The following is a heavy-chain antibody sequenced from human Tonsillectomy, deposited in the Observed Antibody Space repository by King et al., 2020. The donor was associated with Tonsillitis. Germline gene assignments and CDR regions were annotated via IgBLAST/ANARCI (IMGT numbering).Heavy chain of an antibody. CDR3: ARDYDSSGYSPT. Sequence: VQLQESGPGLVKPSQTLSLTCTVSGGSISSVGYYWSWIRQHPGKGLEWIGYIFYSGSTYYNSVLKSRLTISVDTSKNQLSLQLSNVTVADTAIYYCARDYDSSGYSPTWGQGTLVTVSS. J-gene: IGHJ5*02. CDR2: IFYSGST. CDR1: GGSISSVGYY. V-gene: IGHV4-31*03. D-gene: IGHD3-22*01.